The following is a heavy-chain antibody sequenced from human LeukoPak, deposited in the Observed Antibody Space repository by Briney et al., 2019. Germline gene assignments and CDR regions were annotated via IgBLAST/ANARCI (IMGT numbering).Heavy chain of an antibody. D-gene: IGHD4-23*01. CDR3: ARVPNDYGGTTALYYFDY. Sequence: ASVKVSCKASGYTFTGYYKHLLRQAHGQGLEWMGWTNLNSGGTNYAQKFQGRVTMTRDTSISTGYMELSRLRSDETAVYYCARVPNDYGGTTALYYFDYWGQGTLVTVSS. J-gene: IGHJ4*02. CDR1: GYTFTGYY. CDR2: TNLNSGGT. V-gene: IGHV1-2*02.